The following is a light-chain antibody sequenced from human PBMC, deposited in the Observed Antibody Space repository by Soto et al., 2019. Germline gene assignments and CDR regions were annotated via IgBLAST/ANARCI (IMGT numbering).Light chain of an antibody. CDR3: QSYDSSLSGSV. CDR2: VNS. V-gene: IGLV1-40*01. J-gene: IGLJ2*01. CDR1: SSNIGAGYV. Sequence: QSVLTQPPSVSGAPGQRVTISCTGSSSNIGAGYVVHWYQQLPGTAPKLLIYVNSNRPSGVPDRFSGSKSGTSASLAITGLQAEDEADYCCQSYDSSLSGSVFGGGTKLTV.